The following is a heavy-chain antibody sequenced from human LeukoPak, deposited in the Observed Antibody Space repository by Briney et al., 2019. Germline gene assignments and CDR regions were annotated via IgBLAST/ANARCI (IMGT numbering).Heavy chain of an antibody. D-gene: IGHD3-22*01. CDR2: ISSSSSYI. CDR1: GFPFSSYS. J-gene: IGHJ3*02. V-gene: IGHV3-21*01. CDR3: ARDESPATYYYDSSGDDAFDI. Sequence: GGSLRLSCAASGFPFSSYSMNWVRQAPGKGLEWVSSISSSSSYIYYADSVKGRFTISRDNAKNSLYLQMNSLRAEDTAVYYCARDESPATYYYDSSGDDAFDIWGQGTMVTVSS.